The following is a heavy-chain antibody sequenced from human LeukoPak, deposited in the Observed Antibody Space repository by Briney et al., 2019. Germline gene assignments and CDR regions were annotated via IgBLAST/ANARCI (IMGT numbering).Heavy chain of an antibody. D-gene: IGHD2-21*01. J-gene: IGHJ4*02. CDR1: GYTFTGYY. CDR2: INPNSGGT. Sequence: ASVKVSCKASGYTFTGYYMHRVRQAPGQGLEWMGWINPNSGGTNYAQKFQGRVTMTRDTSISTAYMELSRLRSDDTAVYYCARDQYCGGDCYSTFDYWGQGTLVTVSS. V-gene: IGHV1-2*02. CDR3: ARDQYCGGDCYSTFDY.